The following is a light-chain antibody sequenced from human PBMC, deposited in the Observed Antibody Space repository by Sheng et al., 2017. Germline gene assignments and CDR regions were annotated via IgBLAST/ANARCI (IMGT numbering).Light chain of an antibody. CDR3: QQYHSYSIT. V-gene: IGKV1-5*03. CDR1: QGISRW. Sequence: DIQMTQSPSTLSASIGDRVTITCRASQGISRWLAWYQHKPGKAPKLLVYKASTLESGVPSRFSGSGSETEFTLTISSLRPDDSATYYCQQYHSYSITFGQGTRLEIK. CDR2: KAS. J-gene: IGKJ5*01.